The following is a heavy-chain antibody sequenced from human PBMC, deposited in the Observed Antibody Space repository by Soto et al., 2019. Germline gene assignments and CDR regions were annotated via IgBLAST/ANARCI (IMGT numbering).Heavy chain of an antibody. CDR1: GQSFSGHS. V-gene: IGHV4-34*01. D-gene: IGHD2-21*01. CDR2: INESGST. J-gene: IGHJ4*02. Sequence: QVQLQQWGAGLVKPSETLSLSCAVYGQSFSGHSWAWIRQPPGKGLEWIGEINESGSTYYNPSLKSRVTISTDTSKNQLSLKLSSVSAADTAAYFCARGSGIVALLSELEDVKYEYGGKGTLVNVSS. CDR3: ARGSGIVALLSELEDVKYEY.